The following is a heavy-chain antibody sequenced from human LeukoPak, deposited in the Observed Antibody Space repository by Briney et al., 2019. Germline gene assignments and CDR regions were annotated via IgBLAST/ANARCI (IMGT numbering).Heavy chain of an antibody. V-gene: IGHV3-30-3*01. CDR2: ISYDGSNK. J-gene: IGHJ4*02. CDR1: GFTFSSYA. D-gene: IGHD6-13*01. CDR3: AREERSDWYVGYFDY. Sequence: PGRSLRLSCAASGFTFSSYAMHWVRQAPGKGLEWVAVISYDGSNKYYADSVKGRFTISRDNSKNTLYVQMNSLRAEDTAVYYCAREERSDWYVGYFDYWGQGTLVTVS.